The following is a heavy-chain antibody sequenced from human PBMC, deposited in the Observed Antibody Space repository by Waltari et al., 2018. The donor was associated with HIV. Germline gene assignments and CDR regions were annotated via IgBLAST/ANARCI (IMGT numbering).Heavy chain of an antibody. J-gene: IGHJ5*02. CDR1: GDSFSGYY. D-gene: IGHD3-3*01. CDR2: INHSGST. Sequence: QVQLQQWGAGLLKPSETLSLTCAVYGDSFSGYYWSWIRQSPGKGLEWIGEINHSGSTNYNASLKSRVTMSVDTSNNQFSLKLSSLTAADTAVYYCARALYRVFGVVIIHGWFDPWGQGTLVTVSS. CDR3: ARALYRVFGVVIIHGWFDP. V-gene: IGHV4-34*01.